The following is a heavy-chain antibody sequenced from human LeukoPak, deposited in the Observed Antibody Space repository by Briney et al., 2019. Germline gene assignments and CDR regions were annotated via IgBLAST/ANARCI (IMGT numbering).Heavy chain of an antibody. CDR3: ARQRGADAFDF. CDR1: GYTFTVNY. V-gene: IGHV1-2*02. CDR2: INPNSGDP. D-gene: IGHD6-25*01. Sequence: ASVTVSFKTSGYTFTVNYMHWVRQAPGQGREWMGWINPNSGDPNYAQRFQGRVTMTRDTSISTAYMELSSLRSDDTAVFYCARQRGADAFDFWGQGTMVTVFS. J-gene: IGHJ3*01.